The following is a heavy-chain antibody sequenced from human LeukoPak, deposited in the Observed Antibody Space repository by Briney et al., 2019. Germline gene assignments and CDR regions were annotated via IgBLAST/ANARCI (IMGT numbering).Heavy chain of an antibody. CDR1: GFTFGSDA. D-gene: IGHD3-22*01. J-gene: IGHJ4*02. CDR2: INAGGSYT. V-gene: IGHV3-23*01. CDR3: AKGRRGFYDSSGYFYIFDY. Sequence: GGSLRLSCAASGFTFGSDAMSWVRQAPGKGLEWVSSINAGGSYTYYADSVKGRFTISRDNSKNTLYLQMNSLRAEDTAVHYCAKGRRGFYDSSGYFYIFDYWGQGTLVTVSS.